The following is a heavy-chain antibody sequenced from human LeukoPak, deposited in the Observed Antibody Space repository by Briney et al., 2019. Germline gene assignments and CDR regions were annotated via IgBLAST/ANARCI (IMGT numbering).Heavy chain of an antibody. CDR1: GGSISSYY. CDR2: IYYSGST. Sequence: SETLSLTCTVSGGSISSYYWSWIRQPPGKGLEWIGYIYYSGSTNYNPSLKSRVTISVDTSKNQFSLKLSSVTAADTAVYYCAKHLSRDGYNPVLDYWGPGTLVTVSS. V-gene: IGHV4-59*08. CDR3: AKHLSRDGYNPVLDY. D-gene: IGHD5-24*01. J-gene: IGHJ4*02.